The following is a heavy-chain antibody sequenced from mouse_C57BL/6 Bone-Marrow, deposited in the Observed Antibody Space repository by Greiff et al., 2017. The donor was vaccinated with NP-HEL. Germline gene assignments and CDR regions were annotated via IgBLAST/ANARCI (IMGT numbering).Heavy chain of an antibody. V-gene: IGHV1-63*01. D-gene: IGHD1-1*01. J-gene: IGHJ1*03. CDR2: IYPGGGYT. CDR1: GYTFTNYW. CDR3: ARGDLYYGSSYWDFDV. Sequence: QVQLQQSGAELVRPGTSVKMSCKASGYTFTNYWIGWAKQRPGHGLEWIGDIYPGGGYTNYNEKFKGKATLTAAKSSSTAYMQFSSLTSEDSAIYDGARGDLYYGSSYWDFDVWGTGTTVTVSS.